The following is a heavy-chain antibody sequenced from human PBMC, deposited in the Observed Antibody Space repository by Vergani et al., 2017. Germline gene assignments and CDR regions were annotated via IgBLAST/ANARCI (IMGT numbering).Heavy chain of an antibody. CDR3: GRGAAARPPFDY. CDR2: IYYSGST. D-gene: IGHD6-6*01. J-gene: IGHJ4*02. V-gene: IGHV4-31*03. Sequence: QVQLQESGPGLVKPSQTLSLTCTVSGGSISSGGYYWSWIRQHPGKGLEWIGYIYYSGSTYYNPSLKSRVTISGDTSKNQFSLKLSSVTAADTPVYYCGRGAAARPPFDYWGQGTLVTVSS. CDR1: GGSISSGGYY.